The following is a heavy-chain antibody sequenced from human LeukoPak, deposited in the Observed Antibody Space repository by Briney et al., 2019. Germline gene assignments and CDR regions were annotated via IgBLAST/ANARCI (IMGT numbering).Heavy chain of an antibody. CDR2: IYYSGST. Sequence: PSETLSLTCTVSGGSISSYYWSWIRQPPGKGLEWIGYIYYSGSTNYNPSLKSRVTISVDTSKNQFSLKLSSVTAADTAVYYCARVLLTTVTTGHFDYWGQGTLVTVSS. D-gene: IGHD4-11*01. J-gene: IGHJ4*02. CDR3: ARVLLTTVTTGHFDY. V-gene: IGHV4-59*01. CDR1: GGSISSYY.